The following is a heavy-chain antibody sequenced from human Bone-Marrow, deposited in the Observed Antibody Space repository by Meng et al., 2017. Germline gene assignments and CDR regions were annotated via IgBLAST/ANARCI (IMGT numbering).Heavy chain of an antibody. Sequence: GESLKISCAASGFTFSDYYMSWIRQAPGKGLEWVSYISSSGSTIYYAESVKGRFTISRDNAKNSLYLQMNSQGAEDTAVYYCARLDMGFWFDPWGQGTLVTVSS. CDR1: GFTFSDYY. V-gene: IGHV3-11*04. CDR3: ARLDMGFWFDP. J-gene: IGHJ5*02. CDR2: ISSSGSTI. D-gene: IGHD2-15*01.